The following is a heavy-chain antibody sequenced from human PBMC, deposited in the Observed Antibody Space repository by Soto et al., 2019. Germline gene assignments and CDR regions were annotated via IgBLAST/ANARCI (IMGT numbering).Heavy chain of an antibody. J-gene: IGHJ4*02. V-gene: IGHV3-23*01. CDR3: AKEVDSSGYYGGESTY. CDR2: ISGSGDDT. D-gene: IGHD3-22*01. Sequence: GGSLRLSCAASGFTFSSYAMSWVRQAPGKGLEWVSAISGSGDDTYYADSVKGRLTISRDNSKNTLYLQMNSLRGEDTAVYYCAKEVDSSGYYGGESTYWGQGTLVTGSS. CDR1: GFTFSSYA.